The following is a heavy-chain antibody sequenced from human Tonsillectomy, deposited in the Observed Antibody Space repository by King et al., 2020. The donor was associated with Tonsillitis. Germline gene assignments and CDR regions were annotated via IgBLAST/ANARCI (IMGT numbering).Heavy chain of an antibody. J-gene: IGHJ4*02. Sequence: VQLVESGGGVVQPGRSLRLSCAASGFTFSTYGMHWVRQAPGKGLEWVALISYDGDKKFHADSVKGRFTISRDNSKNTLFLQMDSLRPEDTAVYYFARGLGSFYFFWTAFNYWGQGTLVTV. CDR3: ARGLGSFYFFWTAFNY. V-gene: IGHV3-30*03. CDR1: GFTFSTYG. CDR2: ISYDGDKK. D-gene: IGHD3/OR15-3a*01.